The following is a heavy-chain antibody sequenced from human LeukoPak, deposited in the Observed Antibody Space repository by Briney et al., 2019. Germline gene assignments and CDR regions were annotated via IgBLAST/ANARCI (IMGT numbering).Heavy chain of an antibody. J-gene: IGHJ2*01. CDR2: ISAYNGNT. CDR3: ARSDCSSTSCYSYWYFDL. D-gene: IGHD2-2*01. CDR1: GYTFTSYG. V-gene: IGHV1-18*01. Sequence: ASVKVSCKASGYTFTSYGISWVRQALGQGLEWMGWISAYNGNTNYAQKLQGRVTMTTDTSTSTAYMELRSLRSDDTAVYYCARSDCSSTSCYSYWYFDLWAVAPWSLSPQ.